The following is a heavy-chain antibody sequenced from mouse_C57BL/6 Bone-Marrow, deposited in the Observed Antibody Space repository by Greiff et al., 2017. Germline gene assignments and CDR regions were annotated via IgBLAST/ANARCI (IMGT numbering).Heavy chain of an antibody. CDR3: ATYCASSYVRGYFDY. Sequence: VQLQESGAELARPGASVKLSCKASSYTFTSYGISWVKQRTGQGLEWIGEIYPRSGNTYYNEKFKGKAKLTADKSSSTAYMELRSLPSEVSAVYFWATYCASSYVRGYFDYWGQGTTLTVSS. J-gene: IGHJ2*01. V-gene: IGHV1-81*01. CDR1: SYTFTSYG. CDR2: IYPRSGNT. D-gene: IGHD1-1*01.